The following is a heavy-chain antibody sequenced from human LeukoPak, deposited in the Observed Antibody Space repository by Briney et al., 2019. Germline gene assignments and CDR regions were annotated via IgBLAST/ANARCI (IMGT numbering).Heavy chain of an antibody. CDR1: GFTLSSYS. CDR2: ISSSSSYI. CDR3: ARGIAAAGKGRGDY. Sequence: PGGSLRLSCAASGFTLSSYSMNWVRQAPGKGLEWVSSISSSSSYIYYADSVKGRFIISRDNAKNSLYLQMNSLRAEDTAVYYCARGIAAAGKGRGDYWGQGTLVTVSS. J-gene: IGHJ4*02. D-gene: IGHD6-13*01. V-gene: IGHV3-21*01.